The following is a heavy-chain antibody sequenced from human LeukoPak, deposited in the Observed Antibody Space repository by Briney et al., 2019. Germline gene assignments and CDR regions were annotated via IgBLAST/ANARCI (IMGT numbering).Heavy chain of an antibody. CDR3: ARRAPQFGSGWSYFDY. CDR2: ISSSGSTI. D-gene: IGHD6-19*01. V-gene: IGHV3-48*04. CDR1: DFTFSTYS. J-gene: IGHJ4*02. Sequence: GGSLRLSCAASDFTFSTYSMTWVRQAPGKGLEWVSCISSSGSTIYYADSVKGRFTISRDNAKNSLYLQMNSLRAEDTAVYYCARRAPQFGSGWSYFDYWGQGTLVTVSS.